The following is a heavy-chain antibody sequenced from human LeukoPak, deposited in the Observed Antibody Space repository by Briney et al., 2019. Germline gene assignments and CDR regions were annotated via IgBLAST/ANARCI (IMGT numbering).Heavy chain of an antibody. CDR1: GGSISSYY. D-gene: IGHD3-10*01. J-gene: IGHJ4*02. V-gene: IGHV4-59*01. CDR2: IYYSGST. CDR3: AREIFYGSGSYYDY. Sequence: SETLSLTCTVSGGSISSYYWSWIRQPPGKGLEWIGYIYYSGSTNYNPSLKSRVTISVDTSKNQFSLKLSSVTAADTAMYYCAREIFYGSGSYYDYWGQGTLVTVSS.